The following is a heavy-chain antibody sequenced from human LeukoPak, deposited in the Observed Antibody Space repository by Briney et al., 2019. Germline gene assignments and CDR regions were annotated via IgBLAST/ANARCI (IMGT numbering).Heavy chain of an antibody. J-gene: IGHJ4*02. D-gene: IGHD3-22*01. Sequence: GALRLSCAASGFTFSNYGMHWVRQAPGKGLEWVAVIWYDGKNKYYADSVKGRFTVSRDTSKNTLNLQMNSLRAEDTAVYFCARERGSITTIVSSGIGYWGQGTLVTVSS. CDR3: ARERGSITTIVSSGIGY. CDR2: IWYDGKNK. CDR1: GFTFSNYG. V-gene: IGHV3-33*01.